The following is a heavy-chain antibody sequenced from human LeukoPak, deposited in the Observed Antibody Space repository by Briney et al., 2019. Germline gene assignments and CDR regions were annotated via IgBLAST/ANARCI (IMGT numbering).Heavy chain of an antibody. CDR2: IRYDGGNK. J-gene: IGHJ5*02. CDR1: GFTFSSYG. Sequence: PGGSLRLSCAASGFTFSSYGMHWVRQAPGKGLEWVAFIRYDGGNKYYADSVKGRFTISRDNSKNTLYLQMNSLRAEDTAVYYCATSQDGRAGWFDPWGQGTLVTVSS. CDR3: ATSQDGRAGWFDP. V-gene: IGHV3-30*02. D-gene: IGHD1-26*01.